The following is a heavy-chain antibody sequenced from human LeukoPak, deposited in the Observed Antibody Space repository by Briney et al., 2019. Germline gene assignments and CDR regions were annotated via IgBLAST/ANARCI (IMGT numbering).Heavy chain of an antibody. D-gene: IGHD3-22*01. CDR3: AAATDRSGYLLTR. Sequence: TSVKVSCKASGFTFTSSAVQWVRQARGQRLEWIGWIVVGSGNTNYAQKFQERVTITRDMSTSTAYTELSSLRSEDTAVYYCAAATDRSGYLLTRWGQGTLVTVSS. CDR1: GFTFTSSA. CDR2: IVVGSGNT. V-gene: IGHV1-58*01. J-gene: IGHJ4*02.